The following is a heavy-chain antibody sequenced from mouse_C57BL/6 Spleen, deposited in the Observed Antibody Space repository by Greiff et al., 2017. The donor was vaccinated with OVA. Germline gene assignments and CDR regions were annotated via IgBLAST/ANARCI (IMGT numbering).Heavy chain of an antibody. CDR2: IDPNSGGT. Sequence: QVQLKQPGAELVKPGASVKLSCKASGYTFTSYWMHWVKQRPGRGLEWIGRIDPNSGGTKYNEKFKSKATLTVDKPSSTAYMQLSSLTSEDSAVYYWARSYHDGYHYFDYWGQGTTLTVSS. CDR3: ARSYHDGYHYFDY. CDR1: GYTFTSYW. V-gene: IGHV1-72*01. J-gene: IGHJ2*01. D-gene: IGHD2-3*01.